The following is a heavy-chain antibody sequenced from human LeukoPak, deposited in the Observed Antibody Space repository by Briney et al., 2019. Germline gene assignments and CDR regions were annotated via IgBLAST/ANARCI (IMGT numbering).Heavy chain of an antibody. CDR2: INPNSGGT. CDR3: ARRGTTYYYYMDV. V-gene: IGHV1-2*02. D-gene: IGHD1-7*01. J-gene: IGHJ6*03. CDR1: GYTFTGYY. Sequence: GASVKVSCKASGYTFTGYYMHWVRQAPGQGLEWMGWINPNSGGTNYAQKFQGRVNMTRDTSISTAYMELSRLRSDDTAVYYCARRGTTYYYYMDVWGKGTTVTVSS.